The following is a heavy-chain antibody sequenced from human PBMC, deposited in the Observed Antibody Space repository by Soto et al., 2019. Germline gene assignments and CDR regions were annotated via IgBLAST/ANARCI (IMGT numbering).Heavy chain of an antibody. CDR2: IIPTFNTA. CDR3: ATGVSNGWMVVTANFGY. V-gene: IGHV1-69*12. Sequence: QVQLVQSGAEVKKPGSSVKVSCKASGDTVSSYAISWVRQAPGQGLEWMGGIIPTFNTANYAQKFQGRVTITADDSTSTSYMELKSLASDDTAVYYCATGVSNGWMVVTANFGYWGQGTLVTVSS. CDR1: GDTVSSYA. J-gene: IGHJ4*02. D-gene: IGHD2-21*02.